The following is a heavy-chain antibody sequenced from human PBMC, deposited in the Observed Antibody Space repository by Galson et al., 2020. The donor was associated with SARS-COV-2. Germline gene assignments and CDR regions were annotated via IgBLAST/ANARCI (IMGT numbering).Heavy chain of an antibody. CDR2: TYYRSKWYN. CDR3: ARLVDIVATAKSYYGMDV. D-gene: IGHD5-12*01. V-gene: IGHV6-1*01. Sequence: SQTLSLTCAISGDSVFSNSTAWNWIRQSPWRGLEWLGRTYYRSKWYNDYAVSVKSRITINPDTSKNQFSLQLNSVTPEDTAVYYCARLVDIVATAKSYYGMDVWGQGTTVTVSS. CDR1: GDSVFSNSTA. J-gene: IGHJ6*02.